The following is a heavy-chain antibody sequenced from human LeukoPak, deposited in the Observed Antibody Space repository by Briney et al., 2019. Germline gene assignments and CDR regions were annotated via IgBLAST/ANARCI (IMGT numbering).Heavy chain of an antibody. CDR1: GFTFSSYS. V-gene: IGHV3-21*01. CDR3: APSIRNAFDI. D-gene: IGHD2/OR15-2a*01. Sequence: GGSLRLSCAASGFTFSSYSMNWVRQAPGRGLEWVSSISSSSSYIYYADSVKGRFTISRDNAKNSLYLQMNSLRAEDTAVYYCAPSIRNAFDIWGQGTMVTVSS. CDR2: ISSSSSYI. J-gene: IGHJ3*02.